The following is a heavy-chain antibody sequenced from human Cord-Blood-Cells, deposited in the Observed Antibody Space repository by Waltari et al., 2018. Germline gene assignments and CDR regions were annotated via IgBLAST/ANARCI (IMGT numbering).Heavy chain of an antibody. CDR1: GFTFSGSA. D-gene: IGHD1-26*01. V-gene: IGHV3-73*02. J-gene: IGHJ3*02. CDR3: TTNRANRDAFDI. CDR2: IRSKANSYAT. Sequence: EVQLVESGGGLVQPGGSLKLSCAASGFTFSGSAMHWVREASGKGLEGVGRIRSKANSYATAYAASVKGRFTISRDDSKNTAYLQMNSLKTEDTAVYYCTTNRANRDAFDIWGQGTMVTVSS.